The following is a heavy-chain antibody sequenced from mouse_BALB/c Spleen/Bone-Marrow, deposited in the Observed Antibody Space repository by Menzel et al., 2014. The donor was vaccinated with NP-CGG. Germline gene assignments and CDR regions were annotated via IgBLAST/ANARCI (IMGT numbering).Heavy chain of an antibody. CDR2: INPDSSTI. CDR3: APNWDRGFAY. Sequence: EVMLVESGGGLVQPGGSLKLSCAASGFDFSRYWMSWVRQAPGKGLEWIGEINPDSSTINYTPSLKDKFIISRDNAKNTLYLQMSKVRSEDTALYYCAPNWDRGFAYWGQGTLVIVSA. CDR1: GFDFSRYW. J-gene: IGHJ3*01. D-gene: IGHD4-1*01. V-gene: IGHV4-1*02.